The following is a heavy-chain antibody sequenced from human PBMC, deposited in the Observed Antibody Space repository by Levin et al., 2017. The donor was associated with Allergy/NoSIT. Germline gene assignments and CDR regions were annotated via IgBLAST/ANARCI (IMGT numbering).Heavy chain of an antibody. CDR2: LSYSGKT. CDR1: GGSITNDIYY. J-gene: IGHJ4*02. Sequence: ESLKISCSVSGGSITNDIYYWSWIRQPPGKPLEWIGYLSYSGKTNNNYNPSLKSRVTISLDTSKNQFSLKMTSVTAADTAVYFCGRDNYGSIDYWGQGILVTVSS. CDR3: GRDNYGSIDY. D-gene: IGHD3-10*01. V-gene: IGHV4-61*01.